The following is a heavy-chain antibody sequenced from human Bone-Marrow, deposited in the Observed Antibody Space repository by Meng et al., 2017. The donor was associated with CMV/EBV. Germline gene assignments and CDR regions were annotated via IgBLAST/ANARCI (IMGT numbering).Heavy chain of an antibody. J-gene: IGHJ6*02. CDR2: INWNGGST. CDR1: GFTFDDYG. CDR3: ARDRGYDFWSGSTGHYYYYGMDA. V-gene: IGHV3-20*04. Sequence: GGSLRLSCAASGFTFDDYGMSWVRQAPGKGLEWVSGINWNGGSTGYADSVKGRFTISRDNAKNSLYLQMNSLRAEDTALYYCARDRGYDFWSGSTGHYYYYGMDAWGQGTTVTVSS. D-gene: IGHD3-3*01.